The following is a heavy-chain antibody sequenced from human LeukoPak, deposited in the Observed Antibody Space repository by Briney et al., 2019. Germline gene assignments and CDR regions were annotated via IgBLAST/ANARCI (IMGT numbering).Heavy chain of an antibody. CDR1: GFTFSSYA. D-gene: IGHD2-15*01. J-gene: IGHJ5*02. CDR3: ARAHCSGGSCYRRSGFDP. Sequence: GRSLRLSCAPSGFTFSSYAMHWVRQAPGKGLEWVAIISYGGSNKYYADSVKGRFTISRDNSKNTLYLQMDSLRTEDTAVYYCARAHCSGGSCYRRSGFDPWGQGTLVTVSS. CDR2: ISYGGSNK. V-gene: IGHV3-30*04.